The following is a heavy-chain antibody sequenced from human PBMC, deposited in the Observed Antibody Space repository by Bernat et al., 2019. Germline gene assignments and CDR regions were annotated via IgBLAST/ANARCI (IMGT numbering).Heavy chain of an antibody. D-gene: IGHD6-19*01. Sequence: EVQLVETGGGLIQPGGSLRLSCAASGFTVSSNYMTWVRQAPGKGLEWVSLIYSGGSTYYAHSVKCRFTMSRDNSENTVFLQMNSLRAEDTAVYFCARSTNGWYPFYYYMDVWGKGTTVTVSS. J-gene: IGHJ6*03. V-gene: IGHV3-53*02. CDR2: IYSGGST. CDR3: ARSTNGWYPFYYYMDV. CDR1: GFTVSSNY.